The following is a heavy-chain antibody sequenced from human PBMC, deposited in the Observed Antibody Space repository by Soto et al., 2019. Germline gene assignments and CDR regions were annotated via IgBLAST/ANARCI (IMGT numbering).Heavy chain of an antibody. CDR2: IYTGDNT. Sequence: EVRLAESGGGLVQPGGSLRLSCEVSGFTVTSDYMAWVRQAPEKGPEWVAFIYTGDNTFYPDSVKGRFTISRDSSKNTVYLQMTSLRVEDTAVYYCARDHHGALDYWGQGTLVTVPS. J-gene: IGHJ4*02. CDR3: ARDHHGALDY. V-gene: IGHV3-66*01. CDR1: GFTVTSDY.